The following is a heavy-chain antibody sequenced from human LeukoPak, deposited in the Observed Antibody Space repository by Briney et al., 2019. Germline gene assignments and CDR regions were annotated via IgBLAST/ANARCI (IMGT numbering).Heavy chain of an antibody. Sequence: PGGSLRLSCAASGFTFSSYAMSWVRQAPGKGLEWVSAISGSGGSTYYADSVKGRFTISRDNSKNTLYLQMNSLRAADTAVYYCAKDRLVVVAATVSDWGQGTLVTVSS. CDR1: GFTFSSYA. J-gene: IGHJ4*02. CDR3: AKDRLVVVAATVSD. V-gene: IGHV3-23*01. D-gene: IGHD2-15*01. CDR2: ISGSGGST.